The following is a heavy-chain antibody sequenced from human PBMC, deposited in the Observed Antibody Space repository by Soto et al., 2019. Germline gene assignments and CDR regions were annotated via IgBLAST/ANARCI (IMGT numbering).Heavy chain of an antibody. J-gene: IGHJ4*02. D-gene: IGHD3-3*01. CDR3: AREHDFWIGYSFAY. V-gene: IGHV1-3*01. Sequence: HVQLVQSGAEVKKPGASVKVSCKASGYTFTDYAIQWVRQAPGQRLEWMGWINAGNGNTKYSQKFQGRVTITRDTSASTAYIELSSLRSEDTAVYYCAREHDFWIGYSFAYWGQGTLVTVSS. CDR1: GYTFTDYA. CDR2: INAGNGNT.